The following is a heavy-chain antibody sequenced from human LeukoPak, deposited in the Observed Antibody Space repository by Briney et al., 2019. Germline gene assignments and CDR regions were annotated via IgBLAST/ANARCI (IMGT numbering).Heavy chain of an antibody. V-gene: IGHV3-7*01. CDR2: IKQDGSEK. J-gene: IGHJ4*02. Sequence: GGSLRLSCAASGFAFSNFWMSWVRQAPGKGLEWVANIKQDGSEKYYVDSVKGRFTISRDNAKNSLYLQMSSLRGDDTALYYCASEDNTGSSAYWGQGTLVTVSS. CDR1: GFAFSNFW. D-gene: IGHD3-22*01. CDR3: ASEDNTGSSAY.